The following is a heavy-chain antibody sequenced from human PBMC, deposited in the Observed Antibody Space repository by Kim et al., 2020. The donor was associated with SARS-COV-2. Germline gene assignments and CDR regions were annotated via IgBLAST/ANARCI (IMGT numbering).Heavy chain of an antibody. CDR2: INHSGST. D-gene: IGHD3-22*01. CDR3: ARTSYYDSSGYYPY. Sequence: SETLSLTCAVYGGSFSGYYWSWIRQPPGKGLEWIGEINHSGSTNYNPSLKSRVTISVDTSKNQFSLKLSSVTAADTAVYYCARTSYYDSSGYYPYWGQGT. J-gene: IGHJ4*02. CDR1: GGSFSGYY. V-gene: IGHV4-34*01.